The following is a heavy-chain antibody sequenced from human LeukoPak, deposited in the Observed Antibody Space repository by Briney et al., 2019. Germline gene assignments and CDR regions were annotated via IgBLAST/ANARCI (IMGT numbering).Heavy chain of an antibody. J-gene: IGHJ4*02. CDR3: ARDNYGSGSYYSSGFDY. D-gene: IGHD3-10*01. Sequence: SQTLSLTCAISGDXVSSNSAAWNWIRQSPSRGLEWLGGTYYRSKWYNDYAVSVKSRITINPDTSKNQFSLQLNSVTPEDTAVYYCARDNYGSGSYYSSGFDYWGQGTLVTVSS. CDR1: GDXVSSNSAA. CDR2: TYYRSKWYN. V-gene: IGHV6-1*01.